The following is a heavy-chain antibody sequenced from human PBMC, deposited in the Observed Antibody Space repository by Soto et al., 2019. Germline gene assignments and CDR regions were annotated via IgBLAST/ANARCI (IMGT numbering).Heavy chain of an antibody. Sequence: PSETLSLTCAVYGGSFSGYYWSWIRQPPGKGLEWIGEINHSGSTNYNPSLKSRVTISVDTSKNQFSLKLSSVTAADTAVYYCARVPLRAAAEYYYYGMDVWGQGTTVTVSS. CDR2: INHSGST. CDR1: GGSFSGYY. J-gene: IGHJ6*02. V-gene: IGHV4-34*01. D-gene: IGHD3-9*01. CDR3: ARVPLRAAAEYYYYGMDV.